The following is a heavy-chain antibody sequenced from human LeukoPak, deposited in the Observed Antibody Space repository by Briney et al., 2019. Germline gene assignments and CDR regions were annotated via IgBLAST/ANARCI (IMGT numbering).Heavy chain of an antibody. J-gene: IGHJ6*02. Sequence: GSLRLSCAASGFTFSSYGMHWVRQAPGKGLEWVAVISYDGSNKYYADSVKGRFTISRDNSKNKLYLQMNSLRAEDTAVYYCAKDYDFWSRYGMDVWGQGTTVTVSS. V-gene: IGHV3-30*18. CDR1: GFTFSSYG. CDR3: AKDYDFWSRYGMDV. CDR2: ISYDGSNK. D-gene: IGHD3-3*01.